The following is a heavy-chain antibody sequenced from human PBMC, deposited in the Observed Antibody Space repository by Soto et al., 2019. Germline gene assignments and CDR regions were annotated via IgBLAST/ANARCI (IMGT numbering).Heavy chain of an antibody. CDR3: ARNRYSSSISWFDP. Sequence: GGSLRLSCVGSGFNFRSYSMNWVRQAPGKGLEWISYISSSSSSIDHADSVKGRFTISRDNSKNTLYLQMNSLRGEDTAVYYCARNRYSSSISWFDPWGQGTLVTVSS. D-gene: IGHD6-13*01. V-gene: IGHV3-48*01. CDR2: ISSSSSSI. J-gene: IGHJ5*02. CDR1: GFNFRSYS.